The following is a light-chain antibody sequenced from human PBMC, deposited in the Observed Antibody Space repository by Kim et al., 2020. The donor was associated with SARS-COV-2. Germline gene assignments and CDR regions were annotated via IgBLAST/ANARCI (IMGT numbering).Light chain of an antibody. CDR3: QQYGRSPLT. J-gene: IGKJ4*01. CDR2: GVS. Sequence: EIVLTQSPGTLSLSPGERATFSCRASQSVANNYLAWYQQKPGQAPRLLIWGVSNRVTGIPDRFSGSGSGTDFTLTISRLEPEDFAVYYCQQYGRSPLTFGGGTKVDIK. CDR1: QSVANNY. V-gene: IGKV3-20*01.